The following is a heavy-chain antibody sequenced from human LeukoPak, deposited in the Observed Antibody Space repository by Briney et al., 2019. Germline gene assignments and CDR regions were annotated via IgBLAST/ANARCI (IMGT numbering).Heavy chain of an antibody. V-gene: IGHV5-51*01. CDR1: GYTFSNHW. D-gene: IGHD3-16*01. CDR2: IFPADSDT. CDR3: ARLSRTVWARGVMPHRCYFDY. Sequence: GESLKISCKGSGYTFSNHWIGWVRQMPGKGLEWMGIIFPADSDTRYSPSFQGQVTISADKSISTAYLQWSSLKASDTAMYYCARLSRTVWARGVMPHRCYFDYWGQGALVTVSS. J-gene: IGHJ4*02.